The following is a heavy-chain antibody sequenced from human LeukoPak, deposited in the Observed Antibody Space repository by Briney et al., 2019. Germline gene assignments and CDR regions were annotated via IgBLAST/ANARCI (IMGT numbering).Heavy chain of an antibody. CDR3: ARHLYDCSGGSCYSSFDY. D-gene: IGHD2-15*01. Sequence: SETLSLTCSVSGDSISGGHYWGWIRQPPGKGLEWIGSIYHRGNTYYNPSLKSRVTISVDTSKNQFPLKVNSVTAADTAVYYCARHLYDCSGGSCYSSFDYWGQGTLVTVSS. CDR2: IYHRGNT. J-gene: IGHJ4*02. V-gene: IGHV4-38-2*02. CDR1: GDSISGGHY.